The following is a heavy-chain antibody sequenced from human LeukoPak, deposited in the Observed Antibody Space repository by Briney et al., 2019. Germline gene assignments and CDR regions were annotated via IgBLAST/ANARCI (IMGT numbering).Heavy chain of an antibody. Sequence: GGTLRLSSAPSRFXPSNYVTHWVRPAPPQGMDYISAISCTGGSTDYANSVKGRFTISRDNSKNTLYLQMGSLRAEDMAVYYCARGGITIVYNWFDPWGQGTLVTVSS. CDR1: RFXPSNYV. CDR2: ISCTGGST. V-gene: IGHV3-64*01. CDR3: ARGGITIVYNWFDP. D-gene: IGHD3-3*01. J-gene: IGHJ5*02.